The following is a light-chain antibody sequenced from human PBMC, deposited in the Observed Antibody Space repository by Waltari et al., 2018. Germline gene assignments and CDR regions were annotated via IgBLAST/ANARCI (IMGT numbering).Light chain of an antibody. CDR1: SGSIGRNY. CDR3: QSYDGGIWV. J-gene: IGLJ3*02. V-gene: IGLV6-57*04. CDR2: EDD. Sequence: FMLTQPHSVSESPGKTVTISCTRNSGSIGRNYVHWYHQRPGGAPTTLIFEDDQRPSGVPVRFSGSINSASNSASLTLSGLEIEDEGDYYCQSYDGGIWVFGGGTRLTVL.